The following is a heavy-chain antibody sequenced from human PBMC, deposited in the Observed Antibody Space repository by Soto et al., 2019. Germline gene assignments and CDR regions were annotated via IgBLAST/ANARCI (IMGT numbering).Heavy chain of an antibody. J-gene: IGHJ4*02. CDR1: GFTFSSYA. D-gene: IGHD6-19*01. V-gene: IGHV3-30-3*01. Sequence: GGSLRLSCAASGFTFSSYAMHWVRQAPGKGLEWVAVISYDGSNKYYADSVKGRFTIFRDNSKNTLYLQMNSLRAEDTAVYYCARASPSSGWYGSVGANMYYFDYWGQGTLVTVSS. CDR2: ISYDGSNK. CDR3: ARASPSSGWYGSVGANMYYFDY.